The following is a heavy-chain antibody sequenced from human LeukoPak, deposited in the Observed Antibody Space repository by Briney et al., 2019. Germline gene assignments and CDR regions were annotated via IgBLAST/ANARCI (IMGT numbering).Heavy chain of an antibody. V-gene: IGHV3-21*01. D-gene: IGHD3-22*01. CDR2: ISSSSSYI. Sequence: GRSLRLSCAASGFTFSSYSMSWVRQAPGKGLEWVSSISSSSSYIYYADSVKGRFTISRDNAKNSLYLKMNSLRDEDRDVYYCARGPSHRSGYYYYFDYCCQGTLVTVSS. CDR3: ARGPSHRSGYYYYFDY. J-gene: IGHJ4*02. CDR1: GFTFSSYS.